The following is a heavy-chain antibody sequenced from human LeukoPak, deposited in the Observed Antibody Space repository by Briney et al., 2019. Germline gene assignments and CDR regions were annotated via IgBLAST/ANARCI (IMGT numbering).Heavy chain of an antibody. CDR2: INHSGST. V-gene: IGHV4-34*01. CDR1: GGSFSGYY. Sequence: TSETLSLTCAVYGGSFSGYYWSWIRQPPGKGLEWIGEINHSGSTNYNPSLKSRVTISVDTSKNQFSLKLSSVTAADTAVYYCARDARTAMVRRGYYYYYMDVWGKGTTVTISS. CDR3: ARDARTAMVRRGYYYYYMDV. D-gene: IGHD5-18*01. J-gene: IGHJ6*03.